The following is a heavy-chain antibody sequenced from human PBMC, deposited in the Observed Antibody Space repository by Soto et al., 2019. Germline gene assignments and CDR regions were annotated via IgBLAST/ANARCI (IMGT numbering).Heavy chain of an antibody. J-gene: IGHJ5*02. CDR2: ILTTGST. V-gene: IGHV4-4*07. CDR1: GGSISGYY. D-gene: IGHD3-10*01. CDR3: ARDTFGNWFDP. Sequence: SETLSLTCSVSGGSISGYYWTWIRQPAGKGLEWIGRILTTGSTNYNPSPKSRVTMSVDTSKNHFSLKLSSVTAADTAVYYCARDTFGNWFDPWGQGTLVTVSS.